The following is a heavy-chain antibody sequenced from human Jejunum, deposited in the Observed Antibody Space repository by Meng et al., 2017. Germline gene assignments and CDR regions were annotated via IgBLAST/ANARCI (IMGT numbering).Heavy chain of an antibody. J-gene: IGHJ6*02. V-gene: IGHV4-39*02. CDR3: ARGGGSYGSRMDV. CDR2: IYHSGTT. Sequence: SETLSLTCTVSGGSIGSSIYRWGWIRQPPGKGLEWIGNIYHSGTTYYNPSLKSRVTVSIDTSNNHFSLKLSSVTAADTAVYYCARGGGSYGSRMDVWGQGTTVTVSS. CDR1: GGSIGSSIYR. D-gene: IGHD1-26*01.